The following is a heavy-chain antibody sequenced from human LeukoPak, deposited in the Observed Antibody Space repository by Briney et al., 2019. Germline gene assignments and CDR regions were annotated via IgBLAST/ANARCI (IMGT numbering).Heavy chain of an antibody. CDR2: INHSGST. V-gene: IGHV4-34*01. J-gene: IGHJ5*02. CDR3: ARQGYCPSSSCYLALGP. D-gene: IGHD2-2*01. CDR1: GGSFSGYY. Sequence: SETLSLTCAVYGGSFSGYYWSWIRQPPGKGLEWIGEINHSGSTNYNPSLKSRVTISVDTSKNQFSLNLTSVTAADTAVYYCARQGYCPSSSCYLALGPWGQGTLVTVSS.